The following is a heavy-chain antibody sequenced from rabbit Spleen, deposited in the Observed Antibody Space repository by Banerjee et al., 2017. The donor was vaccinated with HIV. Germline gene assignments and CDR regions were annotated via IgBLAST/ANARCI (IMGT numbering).Heavy chain of an antibody. D-gene: IGHD1-1*01. J-gene: IGHJ4*01. CDR1: GFSFSSSYW. CDR2: IGSDSGKT. Sequence: QEQLEESGGDLVKPEGSLTLTCTASGFSFSSSYWICWVRQAPGKGLEWIACIGSDSGKTWYANWAKGRFTISKTSSTTVTLQMTSLTAADTATYFCARGASGNGVAFSLWGQGTLVTVS. V-gene: IGHV1S45*01. CDR3: ARGASGNGVAFSL.